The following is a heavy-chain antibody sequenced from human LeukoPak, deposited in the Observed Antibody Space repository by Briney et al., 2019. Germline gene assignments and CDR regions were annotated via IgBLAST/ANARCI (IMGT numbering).Heavy chain of an antibody. CDR3: ARDDSSGWYRGGVYGMDV. CDR2: IYSGGSA. CDR1: GFTVSSNY. V-gene: IGHV3-53*01. Sequence: PGGSLRLSCAASGFTVSSNYMSWVRQAPGKGLEWVSVIYSGGSAYYAGSVKGRFTISRDNSKNTLYLQMNSLRAEDTAVYYCARDDSSGWYRGGVYGMDVWGQGTTVTVSS. J-gene: IGHJ6*02. D-gene: IGHD6-19*01.